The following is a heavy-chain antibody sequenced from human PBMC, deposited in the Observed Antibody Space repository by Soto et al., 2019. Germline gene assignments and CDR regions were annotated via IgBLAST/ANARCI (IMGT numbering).Heavy chain of an antibody. D-gene: IGHD1-7*01. Sequence: TSVKVSCKASGYTFTGYYMHWVRQATGQGLEWMGWINPNSGGTNYAQKFQGRVTMTRDTSISTAYMELSRLRSDDTAVYYCARFINWNYFFDYWGQGTLVTVSS. CDR2: INPNSGGT. CDR3: ARFINWNYFFDY. V-gene: IGHV1-2*02. J-gene: IGHJ4*02. CDR1: GYTFTGYY.